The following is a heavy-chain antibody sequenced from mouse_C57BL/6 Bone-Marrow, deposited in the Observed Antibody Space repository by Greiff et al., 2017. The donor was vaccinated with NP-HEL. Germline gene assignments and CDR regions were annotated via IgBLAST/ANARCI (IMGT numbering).Heavy chain of an antibody. CDR2: IRNKANNHAT. V-gene: IGHV6-6*01. CDR1: GFTFSDAW. CDR3: TAAYYSNFYWYFDV. Sequence: EVQLVESGGGLVQPGGSMKLSCAASGFTFSDAWMDWVRQSPEKGLEWVAEIRNKANNHATYYAESVKGRFTISRDDSKSSVYLQMNSLRAEDTGIYYCTAAYYSNFYWYFDVWGTGTTVTVSS. D-gene: IGHD2-5*01. J-gene: IGHJ1*03.